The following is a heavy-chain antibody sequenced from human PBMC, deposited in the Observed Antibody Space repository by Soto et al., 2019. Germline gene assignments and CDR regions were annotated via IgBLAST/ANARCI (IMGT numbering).Heavy chain of an antibody. J-gene: IGHJ4*02. D-gene: IGHD3-22*01. V-gene: IGHV3-23*01. CDR3: AKVRSQTYYYDSSGYYYGIDY. Sequence: PGGSLRLSCAASGFTFSSYAMSWVRQAPGKGLEWVSAISGSGGSTYYADSVKGRFTISRDNSKNTLYLQMNSLRAEDTAVYYCAKVRSQTYYYDSSGYYYGIDYWGQGTLVTVSS. CDR2: ISGSGGST. CDR1: GFTFSSYA.